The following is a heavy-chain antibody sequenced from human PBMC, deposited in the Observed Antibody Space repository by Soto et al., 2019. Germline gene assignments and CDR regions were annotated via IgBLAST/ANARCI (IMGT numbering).Heavy chain of an antibody. J-gene: IGHJ4*02. D-gene: IGHD4-17*01. V-gene: IGHV4-31*03. CDR3: ARSPEATVTAFDS. CDR2: IYYSGST. CDR1: GGSISSGGYY. Sequence: QVQLQESGPGLVKPSQTLSLTCTVSGGSISSGGYYWSWIRQHPGKGLEWFGYIYYSGSTYYNPSLGSGVSISVDTSKNQFSLKLSSVTAADTAVYYCARSPEATVTAFDSWGQGTLVTVSS.